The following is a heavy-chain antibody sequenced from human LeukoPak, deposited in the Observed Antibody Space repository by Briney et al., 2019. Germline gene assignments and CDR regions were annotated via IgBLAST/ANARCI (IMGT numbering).Heavy chain of an antibody. D-gene: IGHD4-17*01. Sequence: DPEDGETIYAQKFQGRVTMTEDTSTDTAYMELSSLRSEDTAVYYCATRIRTTAIRGYYFDYWGQGTLVTVSS. CDR3: ATRIRTTAIRGYYFDY. J-gene: IGHJ4*02. CDR2: DPEDGET. V-gene: IGHV1-24*01.